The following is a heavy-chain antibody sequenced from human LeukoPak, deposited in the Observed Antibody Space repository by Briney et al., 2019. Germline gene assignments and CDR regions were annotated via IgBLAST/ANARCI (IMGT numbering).Heavy chain of an antibody. CDR3: ARGGRQLWQSYFDD. V-gene: IGHV1-2*02. Sequence: ASVKVSCKASGYTFTDYYIHWVRQAPGQGLEWMGWTNPNSDYTFYAQKFQGRLTMTGDMSTSTFYMELSSLTSDDTAIYYCARGGRQLWQSYFDDWGQGTLVTVSS. D-gene: IGHD3-16*01. J-gene: IGHJ4*03. CDR1: GYTFTDYY. CDR2: TNPNSDYT.